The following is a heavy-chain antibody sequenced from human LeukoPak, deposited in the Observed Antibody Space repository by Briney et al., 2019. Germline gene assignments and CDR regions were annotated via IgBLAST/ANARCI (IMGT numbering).Heavy chain of an antibody. V-gene: IGHV3-11*01. CDR3: VRAGYWENQLNDVFDI. D-gene: IGHD2-15*01. CDR1: GFNFGDYY. Sequence: PGGSLRLSCAASGFNFGDYYMTWIRQAPGKGLEWIAYISFSGSTIFYGDSVKGRFTISRDNAKNSLDLQMNSLRAEDTAVYYCVRAGYWENQLNDVFDIWGPGTMVTVSS. CDR2: ISFSGSTI. J-gene: IGHJ3*02.